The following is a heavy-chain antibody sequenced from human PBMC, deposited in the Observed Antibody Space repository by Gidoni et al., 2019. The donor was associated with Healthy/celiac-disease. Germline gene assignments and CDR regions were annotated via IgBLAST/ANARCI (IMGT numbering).Heavy chain of an antibody. CDR2: IHAGNGNT. V-gene: IGHV1-3*01. CDR1: GDTFTSYA. D-gene: IGHD1-26*01. J-gene: IGHJ6*02. Sequence: QVQLVQSGAEGKKPGASVKVSCKASGDTFTSYAMHWVRQAPGQRLEWMGRIHAGNGNTKYSQKFQGRVTITRDTSARTAYMELSSLRSEDTAVYYCARGSPAPYYSYGMDVWGQGPTVTVSS. CDR3: ARGSPAPYYSYGMDV.